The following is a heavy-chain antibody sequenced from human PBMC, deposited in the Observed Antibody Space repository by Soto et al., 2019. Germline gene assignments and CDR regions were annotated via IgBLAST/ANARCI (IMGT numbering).Heavy chain of an antibody. CDR3: ARVDYYDSSGDPDY. J-gene: IGHJ4*02. D-gene: IGHD3-22*01. Sequence: ASVKVSCKASGYTFTSYGISWVRQAPGQGLEWMGWISAYNGNTNYAQKLQGRVTMTTDTSTSTAYMELRSLRSDDTAVYYCARVDYYDSSGDPDYWGQGTLVTVSS. V-gene: IGHV1-18*01. CDR1: GYTFTSYG. CDR2: ISAYNGNT.